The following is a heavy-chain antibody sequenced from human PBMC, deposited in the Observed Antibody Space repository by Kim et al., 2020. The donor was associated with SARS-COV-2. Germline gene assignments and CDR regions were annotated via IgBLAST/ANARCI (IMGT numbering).Heavy chain of an antibody. V-gene: IGHV4-34*01. CDR1: GGSFSGYY. J-gene: IGHJ4*02. CDR2: INHSGST. Sequence: SETLSLTCAVYGGSFSGYYWSWIRQPPGKGLEWIGEINHSGSTNYNPSLKSRVTISVDTSKNQFSLKLSSVTAADTAVYYCARRESSGWYYWGQGTLVTV. D-gene: IGHD6-19*01. CDR3: ARRESSGWYY.